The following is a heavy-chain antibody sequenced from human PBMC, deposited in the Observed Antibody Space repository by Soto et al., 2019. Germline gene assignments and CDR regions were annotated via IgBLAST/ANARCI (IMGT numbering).Heavy chain of an antibody. J-gene: IGHJ4*02. CDR3: VRGGNPYHYATSGPGTFDN. CDR1: GDSVSDGDSY. V-gene: IGHV4-30-4*01. Sequence: QVQLQESGPGLVKPSQTLSLTCTVSGDSVSDGDSYWSWIRQPPGKALEGIGYTSFSGYTYYSPSIKIRVTISVDMSKSQFSLRLTSVTAADTAVYYCVRGGNPYHYATSGPGTFDNWGQGTLVSVSS. D-gene: IGHD3-22*01. CDR2: TSFSGYT.